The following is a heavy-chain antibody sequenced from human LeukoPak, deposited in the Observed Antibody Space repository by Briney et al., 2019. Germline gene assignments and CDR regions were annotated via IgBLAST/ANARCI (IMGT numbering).Heavy chain of an antibody. Sequence: PSETLSLTCTVSGGSVSSYYWSWIRQPPGKGPEWIGYIYYSGGTNYNLSLKGRVTISVDTSKNQFSLKLSSVTAADTAVYYCARGEVWWRFDYWGQGTLVTVSS. CDR1: GGSVSSYY. CDR3: ARGEVWWRFDY. J-gene: IGHJ4*02. D-gene: IGHD1-26*01. V-gene: IGHV4-59*02. CDR2: IYYSGGT.